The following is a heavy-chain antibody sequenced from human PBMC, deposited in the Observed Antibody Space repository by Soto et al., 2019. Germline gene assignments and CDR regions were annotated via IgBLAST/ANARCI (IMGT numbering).Heavy chain of an antibody. D-gene: IGHD3-22*01. V-gene: IGHV3-33*01. Sequence: GESLKISCAASGFTFSSYGMHWVRQAPGKGLEWVAVIWYDGSNKYYADSVKGRFTISRDNSKNTLYLQMNSLRAEDTAVYYCARGVYYEILIGMDVWGQGTTVTVSS. CDR1: GFTFSSYG. CDR2: IWYDGSNK. CDR3: ARGVYYEILIGMDV. J-gene: IGHJ6*02.